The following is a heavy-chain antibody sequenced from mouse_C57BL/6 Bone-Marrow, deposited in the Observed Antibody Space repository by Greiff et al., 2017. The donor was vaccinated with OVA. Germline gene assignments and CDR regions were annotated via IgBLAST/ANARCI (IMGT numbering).Heavy chain of an antibody. J-gene: IGHJ2*01. CDR2: IDPENGDT. CDR3: TTPLYGIFDY. D-gene: IGHD2-1*01. Sequence: VQLKESGAELVRPGASVKLSCTASGFNIKDDYMHWVKQRPEQGLEWIGWIDPENGDTEYASKFQGKATITADTSSNTAYLQLSSLTSEDTAVYYCTTPLYGIFDYWGQGTTLTVSS. CDR1: GFNIKDDY. V-gene: IGHV14-4*01.